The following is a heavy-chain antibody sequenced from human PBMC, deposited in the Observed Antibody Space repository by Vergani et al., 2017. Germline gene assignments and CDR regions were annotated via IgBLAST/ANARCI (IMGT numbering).Heavy chain of an antibody. CDR3: ARASLRALVGYYYYMDV. CDR2: IFPSGNS. Sequence: QLQLQESGSGLVKPSQTLSLTCAVSGDSITNGGFSWNWIRQPPGKGPEWIGYIFPSGNSDYIPSLKNRVSISLDKSKNQFSLWVNSVTAADTAVYFCARASLRALVGYYYYMDVWGKGKTVVVSS. J-gene: IGHJ6*03. D-gene: IGHD3-16*02. V-gene: IGHV4-30-2*01. CDR1: GDSITNGGFS.